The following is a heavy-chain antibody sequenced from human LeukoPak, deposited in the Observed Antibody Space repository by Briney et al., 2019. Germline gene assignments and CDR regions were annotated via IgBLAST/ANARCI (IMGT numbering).Heavy chain of an antibody. J-gene: IGHJ4*02. CDR2: IYYSGST. CDR3: AIPSIVGAHY. V-gene: IGHV4-39*01. Sequence: SETLSLTCTVSGGSISSSSYYWGWIRQPPGKGLECIGSIYYSGSTYYNPSLKSRVTISVDTSKNQFSLKLSSVTAADTAVYYCAIPSIVGAHYWGQGTLVTVSS. D-gene: IGHD1-26*01. CDR1: GGSISSSSYY.